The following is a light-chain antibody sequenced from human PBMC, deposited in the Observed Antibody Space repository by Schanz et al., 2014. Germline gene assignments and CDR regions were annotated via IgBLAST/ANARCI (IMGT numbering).Light chain of an antibody. CDR1: SSDVGGYNY. CDR2: EVN. Sequence: QSALTQPPSASGSPGQSVTISCSGTSSDVGGYNYVSWYQQYPGKAPKVMIYEVNKRPSGVPDRFSGSKSGNTASLTVSGLQAEDEADYYCSSYAGTNNFGVFGGGTKLTVL. J-gene: IGLJ3*02. V-gene: IGLV2-8*01. CDR3: SSYAGTNNFGV.